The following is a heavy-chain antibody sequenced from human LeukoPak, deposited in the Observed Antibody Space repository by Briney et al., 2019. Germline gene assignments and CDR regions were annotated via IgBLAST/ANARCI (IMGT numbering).Heavy chain of an antibody. CDR3: ARDFLGP. J-gene: IGHJ5*02. V-gene: IGHV4-34*01. CDR1: GGSFSGYY. Sequence: SETLSLTCAVYGGSFSGYYWSWIRQPPGKGLEWIGSIYHSGSTYYNPSLKSRVTISVDRSKNQFSLKLSSVTAADTAVYYCARDFLGPWGQGTLVTVSS. D-gene: IGHD1-26*01. CDR2: IYHSGST.